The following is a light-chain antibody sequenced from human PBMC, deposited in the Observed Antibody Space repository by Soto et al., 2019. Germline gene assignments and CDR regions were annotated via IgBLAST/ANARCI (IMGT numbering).Light chain of an antibody. V-gene: IGLV1-44*01. CDR1: NSNIRSNT. Sequence: QSVLTQPPSASGTPGQRVTISCSGSNSNIRSNTVTWYQQLPGTAPKLLIYSINQRPSGVPDRFSGSKSDTSASLAISGLQSEDEADYYCAAWDDSLNGCVFGTGTKVTVL. CDR3: AAWDDSLNGCV. CDR2: SIN. J-gene: IGLJ1*01.